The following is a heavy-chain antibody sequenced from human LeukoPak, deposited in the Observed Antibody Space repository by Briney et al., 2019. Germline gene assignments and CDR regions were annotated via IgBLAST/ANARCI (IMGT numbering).Heavy chain of an antibody. CDR3: ARDQFSHESGGYPDY. V-gene: IGHV3-30*03. Sequence: PGRSLRLSCAASGFTFSSYGMHWVRQAPGKGLQWVAAILYDGSSKEYADSVKGRFTISRDNSKNTLYLQLNSLRPEDTAVYYCARDQFSHESGGYPDYWGREPWSSSLQ. CDR1: GFTFSSYG. D-gene: IGHD3-22*01. CDR2: ILYDGSSK. J-gene: IGHJ4*02.